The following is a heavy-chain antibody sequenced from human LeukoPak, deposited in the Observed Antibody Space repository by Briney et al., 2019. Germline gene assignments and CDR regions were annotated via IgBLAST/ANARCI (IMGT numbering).Heavy chain of an antibody. CDR3: AGGSSSSFNFDL. D-gene: IGHD6-13*01. J-gene: IGHJ2*01. Sequence: SETLSLTCAVSGGSISSYYWSWIRQPPGKGLEWIGNFYYSGSTNYNPSLKSRVTISVDTSKSQSSLKVSSVTAADTAVYYCAGGSSSSFNFDLWGRGTLVTASS. CDR2: FYYSGST. V-gene: IGHV4-59*01. CDR1: GGSISSYY.